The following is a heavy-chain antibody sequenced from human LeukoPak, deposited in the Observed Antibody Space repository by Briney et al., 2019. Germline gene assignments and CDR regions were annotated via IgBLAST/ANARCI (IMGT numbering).Heavy chain of an antibody. J-gene: IGHJ4*02. D-gene: IGHD3-22*01. CDR2: IYTSGGS. V-gene: IGHV4-4*07. Sequence: SETLCLTCAVSGGSISSYYWSWIRQPAGKGLEWIGRIYTSGGSNYNPSLKSRVTMSVDTSKNQFSLTLSSVTAADTAVYYCARGYYDSSGFDYWGQGTLVTVSS. CDR1: GGSISSYY. CDR3: ARGYYDSSGFDY.